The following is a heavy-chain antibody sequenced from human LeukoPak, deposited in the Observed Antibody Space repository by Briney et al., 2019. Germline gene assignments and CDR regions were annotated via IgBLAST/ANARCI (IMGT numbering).Heavy chain of an antibody. V-gene: IGHV3-23*01. CDR1: GFTFSSYA. CDR3: AKDFWPTLTPNLTDGDYEGNAFDI. Sequence: PGGSLRLSCAASGFTFSSYAMSWVRQAPGKGLEWVSAISGSGGSTYYADSVKGRFTISRDNSKNTLYLQMNSLRAEDTAVYYCAKDFWPTLTPNLTDGDYEGNAFDIWGQGTMVTVSS. CDR2: ISGSGGST. J-gene: IGHJ3*02. D-gene: IGHD4-17*01.